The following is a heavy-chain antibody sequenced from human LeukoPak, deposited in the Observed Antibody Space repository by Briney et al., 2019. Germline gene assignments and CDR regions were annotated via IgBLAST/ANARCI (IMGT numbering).Heavy chain of an antibody. CDR2: INPNSGGT. D-gene: IGHD6-19*01. CDR3: ARVGIAVAGNPFDY. V-gene: IGHV1-2*06. Sequence: VSVKVSCKASGYTFTGYYMHWVRQAPGQGLEWMGRINPNSGGTNYAQKFQGRVTMTRDTSISTAYMELSRLRSDDTAVYYCARVGIAVAGNPFDYWGQGTLVTVSS. J-gene: IGHJ4*02. CDR1: GYTFTGYY.